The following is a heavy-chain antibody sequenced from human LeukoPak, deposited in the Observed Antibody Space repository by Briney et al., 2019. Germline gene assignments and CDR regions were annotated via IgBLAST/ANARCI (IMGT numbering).Heavy chain of an antibody. CDR3: ATYNRKDAFDF. J-gene: IGHJ3*01. V-gene: IGHV3-15*01. CDR2: TKSTTSGGTT. CDR1: GFTFSNVW. D-gene: IGHD1-1*01. Sequence: RAGGSLRLSCAATGFTFSNVWMSWVRQAPGKGLEWVGRTKSTTSGGTTDYAAPVKGRFSISRDDSKNMLYLQMNSLKTEDTAVYHCATYNRKDAFDFWGRGTMVTVSS.